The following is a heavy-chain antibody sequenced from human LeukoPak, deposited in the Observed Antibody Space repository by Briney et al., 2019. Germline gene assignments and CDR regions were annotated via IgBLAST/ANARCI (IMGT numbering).Heavy chain of an antibody. CDR3: ARLVLARFYDSSGYFDY. J-gene: IGHJ4*02. D-gene: IGHD3-22*01. Sequence: SETLSLTCAVSGYSISSGYYWGWIRQPPGKGLEWNGSIYHSGSTYYNPSLKSRVTISVDTSKNQFSLKLSSVTAADTAVYYCARLVLARFYDSSGYFDYWGQGTLVTVSS. V-gene: IGHV4-38-2*01. CDR1: GYSISSGYY. CDR2: IYHSGST.